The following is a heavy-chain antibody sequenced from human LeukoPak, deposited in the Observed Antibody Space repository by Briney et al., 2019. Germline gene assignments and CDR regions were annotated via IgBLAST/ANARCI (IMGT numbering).Heavy chain of an antibody. D-gene: IGHD3-22*01. Sequence: ASVKVSCKTSGYTFTSYYVSWVRQAPGQGLEWMGWISGYNAKTKYVQKFQGRITMTIDTSTTTAYMELRSLTSDDTAVYYCARVRDYYASSDYSDYWGQGTLVTVSS. CDR3: ARVRDYYASSDYSDY. CDR1: GYTFTSYY. V-gene: IGHV1-18*04. J-gene: IGHJ4*02. CDR2: ISGYNAKT.